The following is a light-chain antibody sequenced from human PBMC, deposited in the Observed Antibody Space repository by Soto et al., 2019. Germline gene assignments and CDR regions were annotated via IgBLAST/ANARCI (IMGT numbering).Light chain of an antibody. CDR1: QRINIY. Sequence: DIQMTQSPSSLSTSIGDRVTITCRASQRINIYLNWYRQKPGKSPELLIYSASNLQSGVTSRFSRSGYVTDCTLTISSLQSEDFPTYYYQPKFSTPTFVHETRLDSK. CDR3: QPKFSTPT. J-gene: IGKJ5*01. V-gene: IGKV1-39*01. CDR2: SAS.